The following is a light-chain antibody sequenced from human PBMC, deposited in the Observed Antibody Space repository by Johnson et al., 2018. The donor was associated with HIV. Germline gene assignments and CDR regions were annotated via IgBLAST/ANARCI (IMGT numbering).Light chain of an antibody. CDR2: DNN. CDR1: SSNIGNHY. CDR3: GTWDSSLSAGV. Sequence: QSVLTQPPSVSAAPGQKVTISCSGSSSNIGNHYVSWYQLLPGTAPKLLIYDNNQRPSGIPDRFSGSKSGTSATLGITGLTTGDATDYYCGTWDSSLSAGVFGTGTKVTVL. V-gene: IGLV1-51*01. J-gene: IGLJ1*01.